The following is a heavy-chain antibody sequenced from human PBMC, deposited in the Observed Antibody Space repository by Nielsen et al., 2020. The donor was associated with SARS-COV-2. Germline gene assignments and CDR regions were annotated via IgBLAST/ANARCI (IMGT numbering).Heavy chain of an antibody. CDR3: ARLYSHYFDY. Sequence: GVLKISCAASGFTFSSYAMHWVRQAPGKGLEYVSAISRDGHSTYYANSVKGRFTISRDNSKNTLYLQMGSLRAEDMAVYYCARLYSHYFDYWGRGTLVTVSS. J-gene: IGHJ4*02. CDR2: ISRDGHST. CDR1: GFTFSSYA. D-gene: IGHD3-16*01. V-gene: IGHV3-64*01.